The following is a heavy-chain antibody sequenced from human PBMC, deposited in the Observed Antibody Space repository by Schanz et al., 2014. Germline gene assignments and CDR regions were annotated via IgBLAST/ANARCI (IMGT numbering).Heavy chain of an antibody. Sequence: QGQLVQSGAEVKKPGASVKVSCKASGYTFTSYDINWVRQATGQGLEWMGWMNSKTGNTGYAQRFQGRVTMTRNTSITTAYLELSSLRSGDTAVYYCAKYRGYYRVSGSYRELEYWGQGTLVTVSS. CDR2: MNSKTGNT. CDR3: AKYRGYYRVSGSYRELEY. V-gene: IGHV1-8*01. CDR1: GYTFTSYD. J-gene: IGHJ4*02. D-gene: IGHD3-10*01.